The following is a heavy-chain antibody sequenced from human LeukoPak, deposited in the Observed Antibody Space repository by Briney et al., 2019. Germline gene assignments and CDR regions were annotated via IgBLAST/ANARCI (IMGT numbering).Heavy chain of an antibody. V-gene: IGHV4-4*07. D-gene: IGHD3-16*01. CDR1: GVSISTYY. CDR2: MYIGGTR. J-gene: IGHJ5*02. Sequence: SETLSLTCSVSGVSISTYYWTWIRQPAGRGLEWIGRMYIGGTRNYNPSLKSRVTMSIDTSKNQFSLKLSSVTAADTAVYYCARDLPRENSYAYGFWFDPWGQGTLVTVSS. CDR3: ARDLPRENSYAYGFWFDP.